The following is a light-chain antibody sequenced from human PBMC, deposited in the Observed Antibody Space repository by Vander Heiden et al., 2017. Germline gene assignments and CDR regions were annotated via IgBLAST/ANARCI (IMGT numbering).Light chain of an antibody. CDR2: AAS. CDR1: QSISSY. CDR3: QQSYNIPRT. Sequence: DIQMTQSPSSLSASVGDRVTITCRASQSISSYLNWYQQRPGEAPKVLIYAASSLQSGVPSRFSGSGAGTDFTLTISSLQPEDFAIYYCQQSYNIPRTFGQGTKLQI. J-gene: IGKJ1*01. V-gene: IGKV1-39*01.